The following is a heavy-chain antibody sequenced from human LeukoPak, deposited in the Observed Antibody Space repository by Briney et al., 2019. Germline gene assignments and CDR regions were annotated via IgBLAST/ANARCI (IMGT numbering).Heavy chain of an antibody. V-gene: IGHV3-23*01. CDR1: GSTFTTYA. CDR3: AKDLALAGTGGGFDV. CDR2: IGGGGDKA. Sequence: GGSLGFSCQAPGSTFTTYAINWFGKAPGKGLDWAPGIGGGGDKAYYADSVNGRFTISRDNSKNTVSLQMSSLRAEDTALYYCAKDLALAGTGGGFDVWGQGTRVAVSS. J-gene: IGHJ3*01. D-gene: IGHD6-19*01.